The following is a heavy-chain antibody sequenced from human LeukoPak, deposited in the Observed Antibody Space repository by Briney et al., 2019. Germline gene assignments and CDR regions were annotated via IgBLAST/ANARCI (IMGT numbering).Heavy chain of an antibody. V-gene: IGHV3-7*01. J-gene: IGHJ4*02. Sequence: QTGGSLRLSCAASGFTFSNYWMSWVRQAPGKGLEWVASIKQDGSEKHYVDSVKGRFTISRDNAKNSLYLQMNSLRAEDTAVYYCARDHGSDYYDSSGYPYYFDYWGQGTLVTVSS. D-gene: IGHD3-22*01. CDR3: ARDHGSDYYDSSGYPYYFDY. CDR1: GFTFSNYW. CDR2: IKQDGSEK.